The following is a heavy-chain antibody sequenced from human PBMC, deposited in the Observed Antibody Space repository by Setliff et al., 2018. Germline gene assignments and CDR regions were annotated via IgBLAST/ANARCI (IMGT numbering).Heavy chain of an antibody. D-gene: IGHD6-19*01. CDR2: IYIGGSA. V-gene: IGHV4-4*07. J-gene: IGHJ4*02. Sequence: PSETLSLTCTVSGGSISSYYWSWIRQPAGKGLEWIGHIYIGGSANYNPSLKSRVTMSVDTSKNQFSLRLSSVTAADTAVYYCVRSGWYPKYDYWGQGTLVTVSS. CDR1: GGSISSYY. CDR3: VRSGWYPKYDY.